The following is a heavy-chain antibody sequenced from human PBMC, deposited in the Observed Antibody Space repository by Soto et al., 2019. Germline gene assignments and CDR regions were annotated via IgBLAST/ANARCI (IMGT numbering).Heavy chain of an antibody. CDR3: ARSALSSRCGHYYGMEV. V-gene: IGHV1-69*01. Sequence: VNVACKASLCTFSRYAIRCVRQSPVQLLDFMGGIIPIFGTANYEHKFQVRVTITADEYTSTAYMELSSLRSEDTAVYHCARSALSSRCGHYYGMEVWGPGTTLSVSS. J-gene: IGHJ6*01. D-gene: IGHD6-13*01. CDR1: LCTFSRYA. CDR2: IIPIFGTA.